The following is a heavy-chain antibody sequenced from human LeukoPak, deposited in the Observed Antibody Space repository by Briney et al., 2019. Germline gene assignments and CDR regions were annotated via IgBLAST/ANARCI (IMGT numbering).Heavy chain of an antibody. V-gene: IGHV3-23*01. D-gene: IGHD6-13*01. Sequence: GGSLRLSCAASGFTFSSYAMSWVRQAPGKGLEWVSAISGSGGSTYYADSVKGRFTISRDNSKNTLYLQMNSLRAEDTAVYYCASARLYSSSWYCYFDYWGRGTLVTVSS. CDR1: GFTFSSYA. CDR3: ASARLYSSSWYCYFDY. J-gene: IGHJ4*02. CDR2: ISGSGGST.